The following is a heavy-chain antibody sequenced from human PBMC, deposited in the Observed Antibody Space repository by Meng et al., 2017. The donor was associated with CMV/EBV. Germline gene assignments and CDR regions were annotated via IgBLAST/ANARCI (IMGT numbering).Heavy chain of an antibody. V-gene: IGHV3-48*03. J-gene: IGHJ4*02. D-gene: IGHD6-6*01. CDR3: ARVQQLARGFDY. Sequence: GGSLRLSCAASGFTFSSYEMNWVRQAPGKGLEWVSYISSSGSTIYYADSVKGRFTISRDNAKNSLYLQMNSLRAEDTAVYYCARVQQLARGFDYWGQGTLVTSPQ. CDR1: GFTFSSYE. CDR2: ISSSGSTI.